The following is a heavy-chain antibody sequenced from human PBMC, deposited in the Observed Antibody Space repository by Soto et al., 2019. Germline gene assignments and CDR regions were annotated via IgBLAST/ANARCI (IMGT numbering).Heavy chain of an antibody. CDR3: ARALVVVADNRRVPGYGMDV. V-gene: IGHV3-21*01. CDR2: ISSSSSYI. J-gene: IGHJ6*02. D-gene: IGHD2-15*01. CDR1: GFTFSSYS. Sequence: PGGSLRLSCAASGFTFSSYSMNWVRQAPGKGLEWVSSISSSSSYIYYADSVKGRFTISRDNAKNSLYLQMNSLRAEDTAVYYCARALVVVADNRRVPGYGMDVWGQGTTVTVSS.